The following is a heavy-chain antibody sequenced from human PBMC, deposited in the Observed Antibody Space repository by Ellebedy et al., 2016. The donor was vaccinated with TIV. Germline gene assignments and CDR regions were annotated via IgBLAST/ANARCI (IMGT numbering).Heavy chain of an antibody. Sequence: GESLTISXAASGFTFSTYTMNWVRQAPGKGLECVSYITSSSSTIYYADSVKGRFTISRDNAKNSLYLQMNSLRAEDTAVYYCARVHYVWGSYPNFDYWGQGTLVTVSS. CDR1: GFTFSTYT. V-gene: IGHV3-48*04. CDR2: ITSSSSTI. CDR3: ARVHYVWGSYPNFDY. J-gene: IGHJ4*02. D-gene: IGHD3-16*02.